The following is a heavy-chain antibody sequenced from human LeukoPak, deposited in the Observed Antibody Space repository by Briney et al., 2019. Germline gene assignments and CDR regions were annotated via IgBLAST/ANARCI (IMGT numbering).Heavy chain of an antibody. CDR3: ARTSGDDDFWSGYHSDY. Sequence: PGGSLRLSCAASGFTFSSYSMNWVRQAPGKGLEWVSSISSSSSYIYYADSVKGRFTISRDNAKNSLYPQMNSLRAEDTAVYYCARTSGDDDFWSGYHSDYWGQGTLVTVSS. D-gene: IGHD3-3*01. V-gene: IGHV3-21*01. CDR2: ISSSSSYI. CDR1: GFTFSSYS. J-gene: IGHJ4*02.